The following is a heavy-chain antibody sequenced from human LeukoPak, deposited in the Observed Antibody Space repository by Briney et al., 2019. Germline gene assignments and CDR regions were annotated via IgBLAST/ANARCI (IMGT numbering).Heavy chain of an antibody. Sequence: GGSLRLSCAASGFTFSSYSMNWVRQAPGKGLEWVSSISSSSSYIYYADSVKGRFTISRDNAKNSLYLQMNSLRAEDTAVYYCAREAYYYDSSGNSPCFDYWGQGTLVTVSS. CDR2: ISSSSSYI. V-gene: IGHV3-21*01. CDR3: AREAYYYDSSGNSPCFDY. J-gene: IGHJ4*02. CDR1: GFTFSSYS. D-gene: IGHD3-22*01.